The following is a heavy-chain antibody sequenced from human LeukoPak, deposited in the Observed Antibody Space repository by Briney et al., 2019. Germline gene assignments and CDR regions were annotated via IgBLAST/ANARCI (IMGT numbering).Heavy chain of an antibody. CDR2: ISSSSSYI. D-gene: IGHD3-10*01. V-gene: IGHV3-21*01. Sequence: GGSLRLSCAASGFTFSSYSMNWVRQAPGKGLEWVSSISSSSSYIYYADSVKGRFTISRDNAKNSLYLQMNSLRAEDTAVYYCARDYGAYYGSGTYLFDYWGQGTLVTVSS. J-gene: IGHJ4*02. CDR3: ARDYGAYYGSGTYLFDY. CDR1: GFTFSSYS.